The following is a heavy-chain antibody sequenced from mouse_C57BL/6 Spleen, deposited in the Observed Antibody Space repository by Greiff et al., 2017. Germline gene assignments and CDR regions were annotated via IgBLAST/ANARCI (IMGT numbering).Heavy chain of an antibody. CDR2: IHPNSGST. V-gene: IGHV1-64*01. D-gene: IGHD2-4*01. Sequence: QVQLQQPGPELVKPGASVKLSCKASGYTFTSYWMHWVKQRPGQGLEWIGMIHPNSGSTNYNEKFKSKATLTVDKSSSTAYMQHSSLTSEDSAVYYCARICYDYDDFDYWGQGTTLTVSS. CDR1: GYTFTSYW. J-gene: IGHJ2*01. CDR3: ARICYDYDDFDY.